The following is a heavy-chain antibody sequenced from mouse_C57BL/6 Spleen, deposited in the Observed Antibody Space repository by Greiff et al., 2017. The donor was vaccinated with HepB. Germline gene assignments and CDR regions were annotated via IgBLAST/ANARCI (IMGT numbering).Heavy chain of an antibody. V-gene: IGHV1-81*01. CDR1: GYTFTSYG. D-gene: IGHD1-1*01. J-gene: IGHJ4*01. Sequence: QVQLQQSGAERARPGSSVKLSCKASGYTFTSYGISWVKQRTGQGLEWIGEIYPRSGNTYYNEKFKGKATLTADKSSSTAYMELRSLTSEDSAVYFCASKGYCGSSYYAMDCWGQGTSATVSS. CDR3: ASKGYCGSSYYAMDC. CDR2: IYPRSGNT.